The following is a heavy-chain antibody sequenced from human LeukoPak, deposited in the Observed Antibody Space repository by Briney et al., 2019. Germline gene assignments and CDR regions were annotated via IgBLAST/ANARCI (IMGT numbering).Heavy chain of an antibody. V-gene: IGHV4-34*01. CDR2: INHSGST. CDR3: ARGGWELLWGDC. D-gene: IGHD1-26*01. J-gene: IGHJ4*02. CDR1: GGSFSGYY. Sequence: PSETLSLTCAVYGGSFSGYYWSWIRQPPGKGLEWIGEINHSGSTNYNPSLKSRVTISVDTSKNQFSLKLSSVTAADTAVYYCARGGWELLWGDCWGQGTLVTVSS.